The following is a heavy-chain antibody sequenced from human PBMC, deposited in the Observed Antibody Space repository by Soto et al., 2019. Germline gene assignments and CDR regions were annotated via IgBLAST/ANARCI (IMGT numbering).Heavy chain of an antibody. CDR3: AKVISTSGSSL. D-gene: IGHD3-10*01. Sequence: GGSLRLSCAASGVTFSTYAMTWVRQAPGKGLARPSSISGSGSTYYADSVKGRFTISRDNSKNTLYLQMNSLRAEDTAVYYCAKVISTSGSSLWGQGTLVTVSS. J-gene: IGHJ4*02. CDR1: GVTFSTYA. V-gene: IGHV3-23*01. CDR2: ISGSGST.